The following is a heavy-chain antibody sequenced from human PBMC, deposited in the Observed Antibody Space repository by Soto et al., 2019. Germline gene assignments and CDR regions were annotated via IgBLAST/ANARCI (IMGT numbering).Heavy chain of an antibody. Sequence: QVQLVESGGGVVQPGRSLRLSCAASGFTFSSYAMYWVRQAPGKGLERLAVISYDGSNKYYADSVKGRFTISRDNSKNTLYLQMNSLRAEDTAVYYRALLWGLSGSYLPSLDYWGQGTLVTVSS. CDR2: ISYDGSNK. V-gene: IGHV3-30-3*01. D-gene: IGHD1-26*01. CDR1: GFTFSSYA. J-gene: IGHJ4*02. CDR3: ALLWGLSGSYLPSLDY.